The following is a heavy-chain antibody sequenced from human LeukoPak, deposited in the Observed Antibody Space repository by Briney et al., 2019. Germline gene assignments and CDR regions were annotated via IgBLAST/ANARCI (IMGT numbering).Heavy chain of an antibody. CDR2: ISSSGNTK. CDR3: ARDLTSVPTR. J-gene: IGHJ1*01. Sequence: AGGPLRLSCAASGFTFSSYSMNWVRQAPGKGLEWVSYISSSGNTKHYVDSVKGRFTISRDNAKNSVYLQMNSLRNEDTAVYYCARDLTSVPTRWGQGTLVTVSS. D-gene: IGHD4-17*01. CDR1: GFTFSSYS. V-gene: IGHV3-48*02.